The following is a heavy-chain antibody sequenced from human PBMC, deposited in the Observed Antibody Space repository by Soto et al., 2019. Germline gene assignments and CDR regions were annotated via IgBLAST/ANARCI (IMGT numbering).Heavy chain of an antibody. V-gene: IGHV4-59*08. CDR3: ARRYGGTFDY. CDR1: GGSISSYY. D-gene: IGHD2-15*01. J-gene: IGHJ4*02. CDR2: IYYSGST. Sequence: SETLSLTCTVSGGSISSYYWSWIRQPPGKGLEWIGYIYYSGSTNYNPSLKSRVTISVDTSKDQFSLKLSSVTAADTAVYYCARRYGGTFDYWGQGTLVTVSS.